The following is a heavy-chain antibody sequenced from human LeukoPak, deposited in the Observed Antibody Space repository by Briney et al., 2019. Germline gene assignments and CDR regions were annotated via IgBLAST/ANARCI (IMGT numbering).Heavy chain of an antibody. D-gene: IGHD3-22*01. CDR1: GGSFSGYY. J-gene: IGHJ4*02. CDR2: INHSGST. V-gene: IGHV4-34*01. Sequence: SETLSLTCAVYGGSFSGYYWSWIRQPPGKGLEWIGEINHSGSTNYNPSLKSRVTISVDTSKNQFSLKLSSVTAADRAVYYCARAASHYYDSSGYYRPNLYYFDYWGQGTLVTVSS. CDR3: ARAASHYYDSSGYYRPNLYYFDY.